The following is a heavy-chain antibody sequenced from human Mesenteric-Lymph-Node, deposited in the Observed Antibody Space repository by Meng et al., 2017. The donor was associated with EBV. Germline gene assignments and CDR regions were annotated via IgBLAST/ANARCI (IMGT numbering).Heavy chain of an antibody. CDR1: GFIFSDYY. D-gene: IGHD4-17*01. Sequence: QVQLVESGGGLVKPGGSLRLSCAASGFIFSDYYMSWIRQAPGKGLEWVSSISYSGRAIYHADSVKGRFSISRDDAKNSVYLQMNSLRVEDTAVYYCARDRYGDYGDYWGQGTLVTVSS. CDR2: ISYSGRAI. CDR3: ARDRYGDYGDY. V-gene: IGHV3-11*01. J-gene: IGHJ4*02.